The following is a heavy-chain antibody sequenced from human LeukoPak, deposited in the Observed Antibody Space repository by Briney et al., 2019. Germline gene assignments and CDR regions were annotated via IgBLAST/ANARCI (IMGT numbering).Heavy chain of an antibody. D-gene: IGHD1/OR15-1a*01. V-gene: IGHV3-53*05. CDR3: AREGITGTMYYFDY. J-gene: IGHJ4*02. Sequence: PGGSLRLSCAASGFTVSSNYMSWVRQAPGKGLEWVSVIYSGGSTYYADSVKGRFTISRDNSKNTLYLQMNSLRAEDTAVYYCAREGITGTMYYFDYWGQGTLVTVSS. CDR2: IYSGGST. CDR1: GFTVSSNY.